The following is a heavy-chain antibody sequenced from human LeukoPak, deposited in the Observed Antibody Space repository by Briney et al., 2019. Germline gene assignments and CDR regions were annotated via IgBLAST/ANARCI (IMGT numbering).Heavy chain of an antibody. Sequence: NTGGSLRLSCAASGFTFSSYSMNWVRQAPGKGLEWVSSISSSSSYIYYADSAKGRFTISRDNAKNSLYLQMNSLRAEDTAVYYCARDSDYYDSSGYLSYFDYWGQGTLVTVSS. V-gene: IGHV3-21*01. CDR2: ISSSSSYI. D-gene: IGHD3-22*01. CDR1: GFTFSSYS. J-gene: IGHJ4*02. CDR3: ARDSDYYDSSGYLSYFDY.